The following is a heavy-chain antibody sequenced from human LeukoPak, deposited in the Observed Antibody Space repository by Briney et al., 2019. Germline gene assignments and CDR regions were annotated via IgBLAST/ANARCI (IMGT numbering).Heavy chain of an antibody. CDR2: ICDSGNI. CDR3: ARWHSHGRYFDY. J-gene: IGHJ4*02. Sequence: SETLSLTCTVSGVSIRNYCWNWVRQPPGKGLEWIGYICDSGNIDYKPSLKSRVTISVDTSKNQFSLKLTSATAADTAVYYCARWHSHGRYFDYWGQGALVTVSS. D-gene: IGHD2-21*01. CDR1: GVSIRNYC. V-gene: IGHV4-59*01.